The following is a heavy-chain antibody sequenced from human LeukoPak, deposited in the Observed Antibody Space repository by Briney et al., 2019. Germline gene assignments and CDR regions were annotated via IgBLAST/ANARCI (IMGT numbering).Heavy chain of an antibody. Sequence: SGGSLRLSCAASGFTFSSYGMSWVRQAPGKGLEWVSAISGSGGSTYYADSVKGRFTISRDNSKNTLYLQMNSLRAEDTAVYYCAKGFSGSYYKPPMYYFDYWGQGTLVTVSS. CDR3: AKGFSGSYYKPPMYYFDY. CDR1: GFTFSSYG. J-gene: IGHJ4*02. D-gene: IGHD3-10*01. V-gene: IGHV3-23*01. CDR2: ISGSGGST.